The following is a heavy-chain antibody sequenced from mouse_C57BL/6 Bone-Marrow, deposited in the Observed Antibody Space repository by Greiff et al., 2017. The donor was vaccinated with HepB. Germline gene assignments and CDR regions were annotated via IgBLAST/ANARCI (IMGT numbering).Heavy chain of an antibody. V-gene: IGHV1-15*01. J-gene: IGHJ3*01. CDR2: IDPETGGT. CDR1: GYTFTDYE. CDR3: TRAGIYYDYDGWFAY. D-gene: IGHD2-4*01. Sequence: QVQLQQSGAELVRPGASVTLSCKASGYTFTDYEMHWVKQTPVHGLEWIGAIDPETGGTAYNQKFKGKALLTADKSSSTAYMELRSLTSEDSAVYYCTRAGIYYDYDGWFAYWGQGTLVTVSA.